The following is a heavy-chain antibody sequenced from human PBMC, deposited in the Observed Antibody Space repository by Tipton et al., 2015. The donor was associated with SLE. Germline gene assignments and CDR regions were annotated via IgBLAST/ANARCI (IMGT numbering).Heavy chain of an antibody. CDR2: ISGSRDST. Sequence: SLRLSCAASGFTFSSYGMSWVRQAPGKGLEWISTISGSRDSTYYADSVEGRFTISRDKSKDTLYMQMNSLRVDDTAVYYCAKDRAVTDAFDIWGQGTMVTVSS. J-gene: IGHJ3*02. D-gene: IGHD4-17*01. CDR1: GFTFSSYG. CDR3: AKDRAVTDAFDI. V-gene: IGHV3-23*01.